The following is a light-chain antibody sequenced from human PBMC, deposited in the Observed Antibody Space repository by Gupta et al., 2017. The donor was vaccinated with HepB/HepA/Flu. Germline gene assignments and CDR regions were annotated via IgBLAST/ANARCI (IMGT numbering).Light chain of an antibody. Sequence: DVVLTQSPLSLPVTLGQPASISCTSSLSLVSIDVNTYLDWFHQGAGQSPRRLIYMVSKRSSGAPDRFSGSGSGTDFILKISRVDAEDVGVYYWLKSPWWPHTFGQGTKLEIK. CDR1: LSLVSIDVNTY. J-gene: IGKJ2*01. CDR2: MVS. CDR3: LKSPWWPHT. V-gene: IGKV2-30*01.